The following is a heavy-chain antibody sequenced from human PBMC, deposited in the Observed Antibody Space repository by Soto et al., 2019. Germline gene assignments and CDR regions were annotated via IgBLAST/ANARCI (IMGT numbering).Heavy chain of an antibody. CDR1: GFTFNSYA. CDR2: IIGSGGST. CDR3: AKDRNYYDSSGYDY. Sequence: PGGSLRLSCAASGFTFNSYAMSWVRQAPGKGLEWVSTIIGSGGSTYYADSVKGRFSVSRDNSKNTLYLQMNSLRAEDTAVYYCAKDRNYYDSSGYDYWGQGTLVTAPS. J-gene: IGHJ4*02. V-gene: IGHV3-23*01. D-gene: IGHD3-22*01.